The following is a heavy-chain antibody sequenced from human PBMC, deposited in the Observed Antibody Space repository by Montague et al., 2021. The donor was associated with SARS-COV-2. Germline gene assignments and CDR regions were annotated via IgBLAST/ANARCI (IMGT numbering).Heavy chain of an antibody. V-gene: IGHV4-38-2*02. J-gene: IGHJ4*02. CDR1: GYSINSNYY. Sequence: SETLSLTCTVSGYSINSNYYWGWIRRPPGKGLEWIGCSYHSGTTHYHPSLKSRVTISLDTSNNHFSLKVTSVTAADTAVYYCARAPYYGPGKPYQFDYWGRGIRVTVSS. CDR2: SYHSGTT. D-gene: IGHD3-10*01. CDR3: ARAPYYGPGKPYQFDY.